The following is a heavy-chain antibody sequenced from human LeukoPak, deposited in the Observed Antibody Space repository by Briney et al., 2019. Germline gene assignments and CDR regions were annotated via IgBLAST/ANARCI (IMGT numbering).Heavy chain of an antibody. V-gene: IGHV1-8*01. CDR1: GYTFTSYD. Sequence: ASVKVSCKASGYTFTSYDINWVRQATGQGLEWMGWMNPNSGNTGYAQKFQGRVTMTRNTSISTAYMELSSLRSEDTAVYYCARATREKPRITMVRGAIDYYMDVWGKGTTVTVSS. CDR2: MNPNSGNT. J-gene: IGHJ6*03. CDR3: ARATREKPRITMVRGAIDYYMDV. D-gene: IGHD3-10*01.